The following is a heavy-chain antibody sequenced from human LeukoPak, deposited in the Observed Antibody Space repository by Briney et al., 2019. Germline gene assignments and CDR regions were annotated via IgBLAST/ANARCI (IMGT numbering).Heavy chain of an antibody. Sequence: VGSLRLSCAASGFTFSSYAMSWVRQAPGKGLEWVSAISGSGGSTYYADSVKGRFTISRDNSKNTLYLQMNSLRAEDTAVYYCVTYYDILTGYLLYYFDYWGQGTLVTVSS. V-gene: IGHV3-23*01. J-gene: IGHJ4*02. CDR2: ISGSGGST. CDR1: GFTFSSYA. CDR3: VTYYDILTGYLLYYFDY. D-gene: IGHD3-9*01.